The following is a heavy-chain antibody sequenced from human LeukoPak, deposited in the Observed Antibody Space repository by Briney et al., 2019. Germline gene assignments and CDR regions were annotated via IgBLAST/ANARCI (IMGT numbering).Heavy chain of an antibody. V-gene: IGHV4-61*01. CDR3: ARANDAYNWFDP. J-gene: IGHJ5*02. CDR2: IYYSGST. CDR1: GGSISSSSYY. Sequence: SETLSLTCTVSGGSISSSSYYWSWIRQPPGKGLEWIGYIYYSGSTNYNPSLKSRVTISIDTSKNQFSLKLSSVTAADTAVYYCARANDAYNWFDPWGQGTLVTVSS.